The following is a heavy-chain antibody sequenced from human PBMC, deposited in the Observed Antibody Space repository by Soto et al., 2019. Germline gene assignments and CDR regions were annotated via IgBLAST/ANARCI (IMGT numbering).Heavy chain of an antibody. Sequence: ASVKVSCKVSGYTLTELSMHWVRQAPGKGLEWMGGFDPEDGETIYAQKFQGRVTMTEDTSTDTAYMELSSLRSEDTAVYYCARDRGNMVAIFHHYYGMDVWGQGTTVTVSS. CDR3: ARDRGNMVAIFHHYYGMDV. V-gene: IGHV1-24*01. D-gene: IGHD3-3*02. CDR2: FDPEDGET. CDR1: GYTLTELS. J-gene: IGHJ6*02.